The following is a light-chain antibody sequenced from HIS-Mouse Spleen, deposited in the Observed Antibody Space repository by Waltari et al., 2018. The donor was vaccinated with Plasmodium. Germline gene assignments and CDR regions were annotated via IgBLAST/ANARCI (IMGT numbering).Light chain of an antibody. J-gene: IGLJ3*02. CDR2: EVS. CDR3: SSYAGSNNLV. V-gene: IGLV2-8*01. Sequence: QSALTQPPSASGSPGQSVTISCTGTRSDVRGYNSVSWYQQHPGKAPKLMIYEVSKRTSGVTARFSGSKSGNTASLTVSGLQAEDEADYDCSSYAGSNNLVFGGGTKLTVL. CDR1: RSDVRGYNS.